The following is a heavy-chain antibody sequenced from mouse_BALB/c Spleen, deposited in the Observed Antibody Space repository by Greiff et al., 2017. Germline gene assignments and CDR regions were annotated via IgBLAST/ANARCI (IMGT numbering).Heavy chain of an antibody. CDR3: ARAMITYAMDY. D-gene: IGHD2-4*01. J-gene: IGHJ4*01. V-gene: IGHV5-4*02. CDR2: ISDGGSYT. Sequence: EVQLVESGGGLVKPGGSLKLSCAASGFTFSDYYMYWVRQTPEKRLEWVATISDGGSYTYYPDSVKGRFTISRDNAKNNLYLQMSSLKSEDTAMYYCARAMITYAMDYWGQGTSVTVSS. CDR1: GFTFSDYY.